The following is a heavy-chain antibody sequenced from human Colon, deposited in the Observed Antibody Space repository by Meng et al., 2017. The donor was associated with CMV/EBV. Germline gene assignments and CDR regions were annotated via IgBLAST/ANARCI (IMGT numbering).Heavy chain of an antibody. Sequence: QVQLVQSGAEVKKAGALVRVSCKASGDTFSKLYIHWVRQAPGQGLEWMGLITPNGDSTYYAQNFQGRVTMTSDTSTSTIYMDLNNLRSEDTAVYYCARQISVGSVDPWGQGTLVTVSS. D-gene: IGHD1-26*01. V-gene: IGHV1-46*01. CDR3: ARQISVGSVDP. CDR2: ITPNGDST. CDR1: GDTFSKLY. J-gene: IGHJ5*02.